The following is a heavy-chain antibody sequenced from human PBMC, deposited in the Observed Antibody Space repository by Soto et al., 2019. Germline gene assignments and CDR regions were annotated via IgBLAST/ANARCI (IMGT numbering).Heavy chain of an antibody. D-gene: IGHD2-2*01. V-gene: IGHV4-39*01. CDR3: ARFVVPAARIKYNWFDP. J-gene: IGHJ5*02. CDR2: IYYSGST. Sequence: QLQLQESDPGLVKPSETLSLTCTVSGGAISSSSYCWGWIRQPPGKGLEWIGSIYYSGSTYYNPSLKSRVTISVDTSKNQFSLKLSSVTAADTAVYYCARFVVPAARIKYNWFDPWGQGTLVTVSS. CDR1: GGAISSSSYC.